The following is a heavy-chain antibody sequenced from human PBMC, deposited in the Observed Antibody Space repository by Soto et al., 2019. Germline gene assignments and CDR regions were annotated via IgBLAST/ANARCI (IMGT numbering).Heavy chain of an antibody. J-gene: IGHJ4*02. CDR1: GGSISSGGYY. Sequence: SSETLSLTCTVSGGSISSGGYYWSWIRQHPGKGLEWIGYIYYSGSTYYNPSLKSRVTISVDTSKNQFSLKLSSVTAADTAVYYCASGYSYGLGCIDYWGQGTLVTVSS. CDR2: IYYSGST. CDR3: ASGYSYGLGCIDY. D-gene: IGHD5-18*01. V-gene: IGHV4-31*03.